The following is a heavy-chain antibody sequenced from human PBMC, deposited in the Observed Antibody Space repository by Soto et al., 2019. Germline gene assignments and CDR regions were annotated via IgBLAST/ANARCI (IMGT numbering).Heavy chain of an antibody. D-gene: IGHD3-22*01. CDR3: ARVERTYYYDSSGYYEDY. Sequence: QLGGSLRLSCAASGFTFSSQWMSWVRQAPGKGLEWVANIKQDGSEKYYVDSVKGRFTISRDNAKNSLYLQMNSLRAEDTAVYYCARVERTYYYDSSGYYEDYWGQGTLVTVSS. CDR2: IKQDGSEK. V-gene: IGHV3-7*01. CDR1: GFTFSSQW. J-gene: IGHJ4*02.